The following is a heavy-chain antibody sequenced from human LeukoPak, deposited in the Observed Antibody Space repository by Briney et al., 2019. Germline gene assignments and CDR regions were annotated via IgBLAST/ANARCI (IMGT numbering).Heavy chain of an antibody. Sequence: ASVKVSCKASGYTFISYAIHWVRQAPGQSLGWMGWINAGNGNTKYSQKFQGKVTITRDTSATTAYMELSSLRSEDTAVYYCASLDWGVSDFDYWGQGTLVTVSS. CDR1: GYTFISYA. J-gene: IGHJ4*02. CDR2: INAGNGNT. CDR3: ASLDWGVSDFDY. V-gene: IGHV1-3*01. D-gene: IGHD7-27*01.